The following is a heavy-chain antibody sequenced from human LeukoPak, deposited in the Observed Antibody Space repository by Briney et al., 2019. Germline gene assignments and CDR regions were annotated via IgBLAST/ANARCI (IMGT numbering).Heavy chain of an antibody. CDR2: IYHSGRA. CDR3: ARGLYGSDSY. V-gene: IGHV4-4*02. Sequence: NPSETLSLTGAVSGGSISSDIWWIWVRQPPGKGLVWIGEIYHSGRANYNPSLKSRVNMSVDKSKNQFSLRLSSVTAADTAVYHCARGLYGSDSYWGQGNLVTVSS. CDR1: GGSISSDIW. J-gene: IGHJ4*02. D-gene: IGHD6-19*01.